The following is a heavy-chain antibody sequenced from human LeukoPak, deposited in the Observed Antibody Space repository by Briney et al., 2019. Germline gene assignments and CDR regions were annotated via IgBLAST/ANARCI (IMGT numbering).Heavy chain of an antibody. CDR3: AKEGRSLQTY. V-gene: IGHV3-7*03. Sequence: PGGSLRLSCAASGFMLSSNWMSWVRLAPGKGREWVANIKEDGTETYYVDSVKGRFTISRDNAKNSLYLQMNSLRVEDTAVYYCAKEGRSLQTYWGQGTLVTVSS. CDR1: GFMLSSNW. CDR2: IKEDGTET. D-gene: IGHD5-24*01. J-gene: IGHJ4*02.